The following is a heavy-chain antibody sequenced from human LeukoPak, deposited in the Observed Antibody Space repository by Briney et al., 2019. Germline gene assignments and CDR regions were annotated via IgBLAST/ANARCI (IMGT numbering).Heavy chain of an antibody. V-gene: IGHV3-23*01. J-gene: IGHJ4*02. D-gene: IGHD3-3*01. Sequence: PGGSLRLSCAASGFTFSSYAMSWVRQAPGKGLEWVSAINYSGGSTYYADSVKGRFTISRDNSKNTLYLQMNSLRVEDTAVYYCARDNGISIFGVVNYWGQGTLVTVSS. CDR1: GFTFSSYA. CDR3: ARDNGISIFGVVNY. CDR2: INYSGGST.